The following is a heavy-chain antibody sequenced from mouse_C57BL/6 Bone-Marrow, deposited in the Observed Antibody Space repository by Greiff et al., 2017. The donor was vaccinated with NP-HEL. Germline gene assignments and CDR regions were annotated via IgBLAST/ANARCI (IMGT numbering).Heavy chain of an antibody. CDR3: ARPVDY. J-gene: IGHJ2*01. Sequence: QVQLKQSGAELAKPGASVKLPCKASGYTFTSYWMHWVKQRPGQGLEWIGYINPSSGYTKYNQKFKDKATLTADKSSRTAYMQLRSLTYEDSAVYYCARPVDYWGQGTTLTVSS. CDR2: INPSSGYT. V-gene: IGHV1-7*01. CDR1: GYTFTSYW.